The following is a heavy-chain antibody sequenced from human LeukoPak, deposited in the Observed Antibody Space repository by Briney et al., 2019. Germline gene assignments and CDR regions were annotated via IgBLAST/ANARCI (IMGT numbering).Heavy chain of an antibody. V-gene: IGHV1-8*03. CDR3: ARGRGYYDSSGYYYWCDH. CDR1: GYTFTRYD. CDR2: MNPNRGNT. D-gene: IGHD3-22*01. J-gene: IGHJ5*02. Sequence: ASVKVSCKASGYTFTRYDNNWVPQATGQGREWMGWMNPNRGNTGYAQKFQGRVTISRNTTLSTPYMDLRTVRSPDTAVFFSARGRGYYDSSGYYYWCDHWGQGTLVTVSS.